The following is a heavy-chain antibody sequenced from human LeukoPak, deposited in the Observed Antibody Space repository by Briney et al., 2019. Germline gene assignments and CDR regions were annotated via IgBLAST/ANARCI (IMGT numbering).Heavy chain of an antibody. CDR2: IYYSGST. CDR1: GGSISSSSYY. CDR3: AREALSDYYGSGTYSRFDP. Sequence: SETLSLTCTVSGGSISSSSYYWGRIRQPPGKGLEWIGSIYYSGSTYYNPSLKSRVTISVDTSKNQVSLKLSSVTAADAAVYYCAREALSDYYGSGTYSRFDPWGQGTLVTVSS. D-gene: IGHD3-10*01. J-gene: IGHJ5*02. V-gene: IGHV4-39*02.